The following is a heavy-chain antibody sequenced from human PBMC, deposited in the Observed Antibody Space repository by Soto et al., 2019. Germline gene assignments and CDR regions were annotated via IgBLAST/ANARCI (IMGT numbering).Heavy chain of an antibody. D-gene: IGHD6-19*01. J-gene: IGHJ4*02. CDR3: AKKGGYSGGWVDY. V-gene: IGHV3-23*01. CDR2: ISGSDGST. CDR1: GFTFSNYA. Sequence: EVQLLESGGGLVPPGGSLRLSFAASGFTFSNYAMSWVRQAPGRGLEWVSAISGSDGSTYYADSVKGRLRISRDNSQNTLYLQMSSLRAEDTAIYYWAKKGGYSGGWVDYWGQGTLVSVSS.